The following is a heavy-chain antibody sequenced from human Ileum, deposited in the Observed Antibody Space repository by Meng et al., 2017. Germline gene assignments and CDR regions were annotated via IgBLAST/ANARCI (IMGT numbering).Heavy chain of an antibody. CDR3: ARSQRDRGVPNDY. V-gene: IGHV7-4-1*02. Sequence: ASVKVSCKASGYTFTSNAMNWVRQAPGQGPAWMGWINTNTGNPTYAQGFTGRFVFSLDTSVSTAYVEISNLKAEDTAVYYCARSQRDRGVPNDYWGQGTLVTVSS. CDR1: GYTFTSNA. CDR2: INTNTGNP. J-gene: IGHJ4*02. D-gene: IGHD3-10*01.